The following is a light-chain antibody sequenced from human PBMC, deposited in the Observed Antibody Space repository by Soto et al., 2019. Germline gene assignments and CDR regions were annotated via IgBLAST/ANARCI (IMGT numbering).Light chain of an antibody. CDR3: QQTYRIPYS. V-gene: IGKV1-39*01. CDR2: AAS. Sequence: DIQMTQSPSSLSASVGDRVIITCRASQSISNYLNWYQQIPGKAPKLLISAASSLQGVFPSRFSGSGSGTDFTLTISGLQREDFAAYYCQQTYRIPYSFGQGTKVEIK. CDR1: QSISNY. J-gene: IGKJ2*03.